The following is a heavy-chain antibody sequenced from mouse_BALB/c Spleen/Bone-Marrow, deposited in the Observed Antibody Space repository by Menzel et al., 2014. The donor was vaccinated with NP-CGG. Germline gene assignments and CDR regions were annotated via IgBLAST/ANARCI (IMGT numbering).Heavy chain of an antibody. CDR1: GFTFSDYY. V-gene: IGHV5-12*02. CDR2: ISNGGGST. J-gene: IGHJ4*01. Sequence: EVMLVESGGGLVQPGGSLKLSCATSGFTFSDYYMYWVRQTPEKWLEWVAYISNGGGSTYYPDTVKGRFTISRDNAKNTLYLQMSRLESEDTAMYYCARRGWFYAMDYWGQGTSVTVSS. CDR3: ARRGWFYAMDY. D-gene: IGHD3-3*01.